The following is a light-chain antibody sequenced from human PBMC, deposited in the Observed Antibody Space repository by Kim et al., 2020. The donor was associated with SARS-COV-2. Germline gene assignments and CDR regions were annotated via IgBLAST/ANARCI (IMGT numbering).Light chain of an antibody. CDR3: SSYTSSRV. CDR2: DVS. CDR1: SSDVGGYNY. Sequence: SPGQSITVSCTGTSSDVGGYNYVSWYLQHPGKAPKLMIYDVSKRPSGVSNRFSGSKSGNTASLTISGLQAEDEADYYCSSYTSSRVFGGGTQLTVL. J-gene: IGLJ2*01. V-gene: IGLV2-14*03.